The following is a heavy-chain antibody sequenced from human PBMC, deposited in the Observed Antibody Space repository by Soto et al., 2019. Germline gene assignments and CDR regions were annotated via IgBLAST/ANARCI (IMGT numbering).Heavy chain of an antibody. V-gene: IGHV3-33*01. J-gene: IGHJ6*02. CDR3: ARADCTGAYCYSWPFNYGVDV. CDR2: IWYDGSNK. CDR1: GFTFNTYG. D-gene: IGHD2-15*01. Sequence: GGSLRLSCTTSGFTFNTYGMHWVRQAPGKGLEWVAIIWYDGSNKYYADSMKGRFTISRDNSKNTLYLQMNSLRAEDTALYYCARADCTGAYCYSWPFNYGVDVWGQGTTVTVSS.